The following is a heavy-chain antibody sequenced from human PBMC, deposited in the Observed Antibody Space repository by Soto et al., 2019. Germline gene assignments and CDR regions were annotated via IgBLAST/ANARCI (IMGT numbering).Heavy chain of an antibody. CDR2: IYYSGST. CDR3: RSFSLGEYPHFDF. V-gene: IGHV4-31*03. Sequence: SETLSLTCTVSGGSISSGGYYWSWIRQHPGKGLEWIGYIYYSGSTYYNPSLKSRVTISVDTSKNQFSLKLSSVTAADTAVYYCRSFSLGEYPHFDFWGQGSLVIVSS. CDR1: GGSISSGGYY. D-gene: IGHD3-16*01. J-gene: IGHJ4*02.